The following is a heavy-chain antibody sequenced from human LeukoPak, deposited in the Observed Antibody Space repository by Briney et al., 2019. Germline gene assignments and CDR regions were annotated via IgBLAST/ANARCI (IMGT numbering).Heavy chain of an antibody. J-gene: IGHJ6*03. D-gene: IGHD3-3*01. V-gene: IGHV3-23*01. CDR2: ISGSGGST. Sequence: HTGGSLRLSCAASGFTFSDSYMSWIRQAPGKGLEWVSAISGSGGSTYYADSVKGRFTISRDNSKNTLYLQMNSLRAEDTAVYYCAKSPTIFGVVITLIFDYYMDVWGKGTTVTVSS. CDR3: AKSPTIFGVVITLIFDYYMDV. CDR1: GFTFSDSY.